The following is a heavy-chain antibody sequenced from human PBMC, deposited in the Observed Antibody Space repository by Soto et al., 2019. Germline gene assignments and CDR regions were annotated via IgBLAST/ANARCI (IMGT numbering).Heavy chain of an antibody. Sequence: QVQLVQSGAEVKKPGSSVKVSCKASGGTFSSYAISWVRQAPGQGLEWMGGIIPIFGTANYAQKFQGRVTITADESTSTAYMELSSLRSEDTAVYYCARDYFPQYNWNDAAAEAYYYYGMDVWGQGTTVTVSS. CDR3: ARDYFPQYNWNDAAAEAYYYYGMDV. CDR2: IIPIFGTA. J-gene: IGHJ6*02. CDR1: GGTFSSYA. D-gene: IGHD1-20*01. V-gene: IGHV1-69*01.